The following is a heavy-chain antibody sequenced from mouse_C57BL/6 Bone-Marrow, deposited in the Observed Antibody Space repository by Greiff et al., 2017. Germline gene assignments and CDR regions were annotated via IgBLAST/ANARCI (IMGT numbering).Heavy chain of an antibody. J-gene: IGHJ2*01. CDR3: TRSYYYGSSYYFDC. D-gene: IGHD1-1*01. Sequence: EVQRVESGEGLVKPGGSLKLSCAASGFTFSSYAMSWVRQTPEKRLEWVAYISSGGDYIYYADTVTGRFTISRDNARNTLYLQMSSLKSEDTAMYYCTRSYYYGSSYYFDCWGQGTTLTVSS. V-gene: IGHV5-9-1*02. CDR2: ISSGGDYI. CDR1: GFTFSSYA.